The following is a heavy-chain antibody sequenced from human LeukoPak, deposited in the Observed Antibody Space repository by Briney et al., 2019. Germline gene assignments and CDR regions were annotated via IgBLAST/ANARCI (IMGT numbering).Heavy chain of an antibody. V-gene: IGHV3-23*01. J-gene: IGHJ4*02. Sequence: PGGSLRLSCAASGFTFSSYAMSWVRQAPGKGLEWVSCIGDSGGGTYYADSVKGRFTISRDNSKNTLYLQMNSLRADDTAVYYCAKDTSIGRYCTNGVCSPFDYWGQGTLVTVSS. CDR3: AKDTSIGRYCTNGVCSPFDY. CDR1: GFTFSSYA. D-gene: IGHD2-8*01. CDR2: IGDSGGGT.